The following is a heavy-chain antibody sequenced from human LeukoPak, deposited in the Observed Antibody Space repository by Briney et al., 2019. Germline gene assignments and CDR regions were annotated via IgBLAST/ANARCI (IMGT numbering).Heavy chain of an antibody. V-gene: IGHV1-2*02. Sequence: ASVKVSCKTSGYRFTGYYMHWVRQAPGQGLEWMGWINPKSGDPIYVQKFQGKVTLTRDTSIDTVYLELSSLKSDDTAVYYCARDLSGIPNWFDPWGQGTLVTVSS. J-gene: IGHJ5*02. D-gene: IGHD1-14*01. CDR3: ARDLSGIPNWFDP. CDR1: GYRFTGYY. CDR2: INPKSGDP.